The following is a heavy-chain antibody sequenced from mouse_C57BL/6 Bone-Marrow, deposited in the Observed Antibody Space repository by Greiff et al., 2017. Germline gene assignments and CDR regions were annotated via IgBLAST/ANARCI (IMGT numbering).Heavy chain of an antibody. CDR1: GYSITSGYY. Sequence: VQLKESGPGLVKPSQSLSLTCSVTGYSITSGYYWNWIRQFPGNKLEWMGYISYDGSNNYNPSLKNRISITRDTSKNQFFLKLNSLTTEDTATYYCARRGLLRPYFDYWGQGTTLTVSS. CDR2: ISYDGSN. D-gene: IGHD1-2*01. V-gene: IGHV3-6*01. CDR3: ARRGLLRPYFDY. J-gene: IGHJ2*01.